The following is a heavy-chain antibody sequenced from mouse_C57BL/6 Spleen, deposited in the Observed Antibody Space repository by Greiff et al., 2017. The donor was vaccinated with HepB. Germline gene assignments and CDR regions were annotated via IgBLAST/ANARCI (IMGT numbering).Heavy chain of an antibody. J-gene: IGHJ3*01. CDR1: GYTFTSYW. CDR2: IYPGSGST. CDR3: ARSSYDGHFFAY. V-gene: IGHV1-55*01. Sequence: VKLQQPGAELVKPGASVKMSCKASGYTFTSYWITWVKQRPGQGLEWIGDIYPGSGSTNYNEKFKSKATLTVDTSSSTAYMQLSSLTSEDSAVYYCARSSYDGHFFAYWGQGTLVTVSA. D-gene: IGHD2-3*01.